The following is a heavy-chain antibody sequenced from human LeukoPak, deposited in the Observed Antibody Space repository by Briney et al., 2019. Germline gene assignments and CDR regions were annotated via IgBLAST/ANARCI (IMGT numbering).Heavy chain of an antibody. J-gene: IGHJ6*03. CDR3: ARDLAVAALANYYYYMDV. CDR1: GYTFTDYY. Sequence: ASVKVSCKASGYTFTDYYMHWVRQAPGQGLEWMGWINPNSGGTNYAQKFQGRVTMTRDTSISTAYMELSRLRSDDTAIYYCARDLAVAALANYYYYMDVWGKGTTVTVSS. D-gene: IGHD6-19*01. CDR2: INPNSGGT. V-gene: IGHV1-2*02.